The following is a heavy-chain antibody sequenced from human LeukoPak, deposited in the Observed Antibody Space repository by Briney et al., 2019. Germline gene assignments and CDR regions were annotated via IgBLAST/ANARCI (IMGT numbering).Heavy chain of an antibody. D-gene: IGHD2-2*02. CDR2: ISHSGNT. CDR1: GGSFSGYY. V-gene: IGHV4-34*01. Sequence: SETLSLTCAVYGGSFSGYYWNWIRQPPGKGLEWIGEISHSGNTNDNPSLKSRVTISVDTSKNQFSLKLSSVTAADTAVYYCAGTYTYYYYYYMDVWGKGTTVTISS. J-gene: IGHJ6*03. CDR3: AGTYTYYYYYYMDV.